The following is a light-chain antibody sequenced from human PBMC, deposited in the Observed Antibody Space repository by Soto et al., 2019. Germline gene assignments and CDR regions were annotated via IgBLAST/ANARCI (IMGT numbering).Light chain of an antibody. CDR1: ENISRW. J-gene: IGKJ2*01. CDR2: EAS. Sequence: DIQMTQSPSTLSASVGDRVTITCRASENISRWLAWYHQKPGKAPKVLIYEASSLSSGVPSRFGGRGSGTEFTLTISGVQPDDFAAYYCQQYNSYSPYTVGQGTKLDIK. CDR3: QQYNSYSPYT. V-gene: IGKV1-5*01.